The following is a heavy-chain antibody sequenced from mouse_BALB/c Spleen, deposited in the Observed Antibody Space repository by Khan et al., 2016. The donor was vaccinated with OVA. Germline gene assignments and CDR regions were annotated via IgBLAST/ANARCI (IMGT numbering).Heavy chain of an antibody. CDR3: ARMARTIN. Sequence: EVELVESGGGLVQPGGSLKLSCAASGFTFSSYGMSWVRQTPDKRLELVATINSNGGSTYYPDSVQGRFTISRDKSKNTLYLQMSSLKSKDTAIYYCARMARTINWGQGTTLTVAS. J-gene: IGHJ2*01. CDR1: GFTFSSYG. V-gene: IGHV5-6-3*01. CDR2: INSNGGST.